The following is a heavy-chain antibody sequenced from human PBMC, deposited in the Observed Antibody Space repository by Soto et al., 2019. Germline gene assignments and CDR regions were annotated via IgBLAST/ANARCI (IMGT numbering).Heavy chain of an antibody. CDR2: INHSGST. CDR1: GGSFSGYY. J-gene: IGHJ5*02. CDR3: ARGVVFYDYILSKNWFDP. D-gene: IGHD3-16*01. V-gene: IGHV4-34*01. Sequence: SETLSLTCAVYGGSFSGYYWSWIRQPPGKGLEWIGEINHSGSTNYNPSLKSRFTISVDTSKNQFSLKLCSVTAADTAVYYCARGVVFYDYILSKNWFDPWGQGTLVTVSS.